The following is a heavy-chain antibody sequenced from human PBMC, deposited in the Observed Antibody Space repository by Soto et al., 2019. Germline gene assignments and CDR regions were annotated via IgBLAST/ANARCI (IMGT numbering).Heavy chain of an antibody. D-gene: IGHD6-13*01. CDR3: ARRQISPPTRGAASARGGMDV. Sequence: GGSLRLSCAASGFTFSSYSMNWVRQAPGKGLEWVSSISSTSSYIYYADSLKGRFTISRDNSKNTLFLQMSSLRADDTAVYYCARRQISPPTRGAASARGGMDVWGQGTTVTVSS. CDR2: ISSTSSYI. CDR1: GFTFSSYS. J-gene: IGHJ6*02. V-gene: IGHV3-21*01.